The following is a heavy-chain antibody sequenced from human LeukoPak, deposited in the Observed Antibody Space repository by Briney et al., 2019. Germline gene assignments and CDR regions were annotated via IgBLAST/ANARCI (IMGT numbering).Heavy chain of an antibody. V-gene: IGHV4-59*08. CDR1: GGSISSYY. D-gene: IGHD6-13*01. CDR3: ARLYSSSWYEYYFDY. J-gene: IGHJ4*02. CDR2: IYYSGST. Sequence: SETLSLTCTVSGGSISSYYWSWIRQPPGKGLEWIGYIYYSGSTNYNPSLKSRVTISVDTSKNQFSLKLSSVTAADTAVYYCARLYSSSWYEYYFDYWGLGTLVTVSS.